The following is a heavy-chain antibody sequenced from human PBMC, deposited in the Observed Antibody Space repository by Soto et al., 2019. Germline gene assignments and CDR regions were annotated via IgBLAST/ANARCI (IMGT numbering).Heavy chain of an antibody. Sequence: SETLSLTCTVYGGSISSYYWSWIRQPPGKGLEWIGYIYYSGSTNYNPSLKSRVTISVDTSKNQFSLKLSSVTAADTAVYYCARGSGRAYYDFWSGYFTHYYMDVWGKGTTVTVSS. CDR2: IYYSGST. D-gene: IGHD3-3*01. CDR3: ARGSGRAYYDFWSGYFTHYYMDV. J-gene: IGHJ6*03. CDR1: GGSISSYY. V-gene: IGHV4-59*01.